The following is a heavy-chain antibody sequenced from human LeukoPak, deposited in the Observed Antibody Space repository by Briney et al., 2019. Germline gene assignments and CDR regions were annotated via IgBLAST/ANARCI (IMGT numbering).Heavy chain of an antibody. D-gene: IGHD6-13*01. CDR3: ARAGRSSWYTYYYYYYGMDV. J-gene: IGHJ6*02. CDR2: INHSGST. V-gene: IGHV4-34*01. CDR1: GGSFSGYY. Sequence: PSETLSLTCAVYGGSFSGYYWSWIRQPPGKGLEWIEEINHSGSTNYNPSLKSRVTISVDTSKNQFSLKLSSVTAADTAVYYCARAGRSSWYTYYYYYYGMDVWGQGTTVTVSS.